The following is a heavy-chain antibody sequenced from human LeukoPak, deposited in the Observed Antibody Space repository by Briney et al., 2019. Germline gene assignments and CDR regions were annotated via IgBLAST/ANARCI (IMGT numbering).Heavy chain of an antibody. V-gene: IGHV3-9*01. CDR3: ARDEGYGFDAFDI. Sequence: GGSLRLSCAASGFTFDDNAMHWVRQAPGKGLEWVSGISWNSGNIGYADSVKGRFTISRDNAKNSLYLQMNSLRAEDTAVYYCARDEGYGFDAFDIWGQGTMVTVSS. CDR1: GFTFDDNA. CDR2: ISWNSGNI. J-gene: IGHJ3*02. D-gene: IGHD5-18*01.